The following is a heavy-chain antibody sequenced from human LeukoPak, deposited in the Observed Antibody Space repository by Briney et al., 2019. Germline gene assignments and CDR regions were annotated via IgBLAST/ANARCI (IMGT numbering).Heavy chain of an antibody. Sequence: GGSLRLSCAASGFTFSTSRMNWVRQAPGKGLEWVANINQDGSEKYYVDSVKGRSSISRDNAKNSLYLQMNSLRAEDTAVYYCGVVYWGQGILVTVSS. V-gene: IGHV3-7*01. CDR1: GFTFSTSR. CDR2: INQDGSEK. J-gene: IGHJ4*02. CDR3: GVVY.